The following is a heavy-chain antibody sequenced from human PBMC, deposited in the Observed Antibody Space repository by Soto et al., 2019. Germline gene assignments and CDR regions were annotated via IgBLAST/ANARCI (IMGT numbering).Heavy chain of an antibody. D-gene: IGHD2-2*03. CDR1: GFTFSDFA. CDR3: AKMEGMDPWAYSFDY. J-gene: IGHJ4*02. CDR2: IYGGGNGP. Sequence: EVQVLGSGGGLVQPGGSLRLSCAATGFTFSDFAMSWVRQAPGKGLEWVSRIYGGGNGPHYADSVKGRVTISRDNSKNTLYLQMNSLRAEDTAVYYCAKMEGMDPWAYSFDYWGQGTRVTVSS. V-gene: IGHV3-23*01.